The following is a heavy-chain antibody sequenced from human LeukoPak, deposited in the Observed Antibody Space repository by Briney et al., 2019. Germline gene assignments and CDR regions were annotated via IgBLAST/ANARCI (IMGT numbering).Heavy chain of an antibody. CDR1: GFTFSSYS. J-gene: IGHJ4*02. V-gene: IGHV3-48*01. CDR3: AREDLISAHFWSGYYGY. CDR2: ISSSSSTI. Sequence: GGSLRLSCAASGFTFSSYSMNWVRQAPGKGLEWVSYISSSSSTIYYADSVKGRFTISRDNAKNSLYLQMNSLRAEDTAVYYCAREDLISAHFWSGYYGYWGQGTRVTVSS. D-gene: IGHD3-3*02.